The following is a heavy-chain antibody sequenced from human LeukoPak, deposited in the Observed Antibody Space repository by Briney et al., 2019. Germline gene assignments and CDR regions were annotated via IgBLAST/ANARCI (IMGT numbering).Heavy chain of an antibody. CDR2: ISYDGSNK. Sequence: PGRSLRLSCAASGFTFSSYAMHWVRQAPGKGLEWVAVISYDGSNKYYADSVKGRFTISRDNSENTLYLQMNSLRAEDTAVYYCARDEQRYCSGGSCYCLDYWGQGTLVTVSS. J-gene: IGHJ4*02. V-gene: IGHV3-30-3*01. CDR3: ARDEQRYCSGGSCYCLDY. CDR1: GFTFSSYA. D-gene: IGHD2-15*01.